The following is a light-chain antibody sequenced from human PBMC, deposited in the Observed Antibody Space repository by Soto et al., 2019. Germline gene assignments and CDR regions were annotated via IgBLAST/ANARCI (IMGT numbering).Light chain of an antibody. Sequence: QSALTQPPSASGSPRQSVTISCTGTSSDIGGYNFVSWYQQHPGKAPKLMIDEVNNRPSGVPDRFSGSKSGNTASLTVSGLQAEDEADYYCSSYADTSNLVFGGGTKLTVL. V-gene: IGLV2-8*01. CDR2: EVN. CDR3: SSYADTSNLV. CDR1: SSDIGGYNF. J-gene: IGLJ2*01.